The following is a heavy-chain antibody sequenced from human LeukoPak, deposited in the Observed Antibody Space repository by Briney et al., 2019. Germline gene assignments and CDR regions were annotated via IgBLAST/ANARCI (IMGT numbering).Heavy chain of an antibody. D-gene: IGHD4-17*01. J-gene: IGHJ6*03. V-gene: IGHV4-59*01. CDR3: ARDNGEDYGDYGYYYYYMDV. Sequence: SETLSLTCTVSGGSISSYYWSWIRQPPGKGLEWIGYIYYSGSTNYNPSLKSRVTISVDTSKNQFSLKLSSVTAADTAVYYCARDNGEDYGDYGYYYYYMDVWGKGTTVTVS. CDR1: GGSISSYY. CDR2: IYYSGST.